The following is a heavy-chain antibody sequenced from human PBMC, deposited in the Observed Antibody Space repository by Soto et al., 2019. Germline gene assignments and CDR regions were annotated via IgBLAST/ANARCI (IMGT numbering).Heavy chain of an antibody. CDR3: AGDPDSHYNDSHASSYP. CDR1: GGTFSTYT. CDR2: IIPIIGII. D-gene: IGHD4-4*01. V-gene: IGHV1-69*08. J-gene: IGHJ5*02. Sequence: QVQLVQSGAEVKKPGSSVKVSCKASGGTFSTYTITWVRQAPGQGLEWMGRIIPIIGIINYAQKFQGRVTISADKFTGTAYMELTELRSDDTAVYYCAGDPDSHYNDSHASSYPWGHGTLVTVSS.